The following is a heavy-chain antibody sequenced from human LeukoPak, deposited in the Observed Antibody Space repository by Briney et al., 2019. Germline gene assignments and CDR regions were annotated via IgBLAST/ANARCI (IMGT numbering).Heavy chain of an antibody. D-gene: IGHD4-23*01. J-gene: IGHJ4*02. Sequence: PGRSLRLSCAASGFTFDDYAMHWVRQAPGKGLEWVSGISWNSGSIGYADSVKGRFTISRDNAKNSLYLQMNSLRVEDTAVYYCARFSPSGTSWDYWGQGTLVTVSS. CDR1: GFTFDDYA. V-gene: IGHV3-9*01. CDR3: ARFSPSGTSWDY. CDR2: ISWNSGSI.